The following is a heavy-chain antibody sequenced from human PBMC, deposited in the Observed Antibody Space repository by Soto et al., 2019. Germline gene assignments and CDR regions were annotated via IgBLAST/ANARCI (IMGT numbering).Heavy chain of an antibody. V-gene: IGHV3-48*03. Sequence: EVQLVESGGGLVQPGGSLRLSCAASGFTFSSYEMNWVRQAPGKGLEWVSYISSSGSTIYYADSVKGRFTISRDNAKNSLYLQMNSLRAEDTAVYYCARDGALYSSSWYYYYGMDVWGQGTTVTVSS. J-gene: IGHJ6*02. D-gene: IGHD6-13*01. CDR2: ISSSGSTI. CDR3: ARDGALYSSSWYYYYGMDV. CDR1: GFTFSSYE.